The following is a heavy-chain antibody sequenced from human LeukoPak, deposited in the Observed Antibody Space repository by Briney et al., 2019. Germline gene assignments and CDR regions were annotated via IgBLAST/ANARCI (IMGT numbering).Heavy chain of an antibody. CDR3: ARAREGATLDY. CDR2: IYNSGST. V-gene: IGHV4-39*07. Sequence: PSETLSLTCTVSGGSISSSSYYWGWIRQPPGKGLEWIGSIYNSGSTYYNPSLKSRVIISVDTSKSQFSLKLSSVTDADTAVYYCARAREGATLDYWGQGTLVTVSS. CDR1: GGSISSSSYY. D-gene: IGHD1-26*01. J-gene: IGHJ4*02.